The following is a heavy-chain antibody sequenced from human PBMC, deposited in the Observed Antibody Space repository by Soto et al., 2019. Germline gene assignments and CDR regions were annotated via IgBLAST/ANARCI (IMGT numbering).Heavy chain of an antibody. CDR2: ISYDGSDN. CDR3: AKGGAPSCGCSGGRCYGVFDK. J-gene: IGHJ4*02. Sequence: QVQLVESGGGVVQPGKSLRLSCAASGFTFDTYGMHWVRQAPGKGLEWVAAISYDGSDNYYADSVRGRFTISRDNSKNTLDLQMNSLRAEDTAVYYCAKGGAPSCGCSGGRCYGVFDKWGQGDLVTVSS. V-gene: IGHV3-30*18. D-gene: IGHD2-15*01. CDR1: GFTFDTYG.